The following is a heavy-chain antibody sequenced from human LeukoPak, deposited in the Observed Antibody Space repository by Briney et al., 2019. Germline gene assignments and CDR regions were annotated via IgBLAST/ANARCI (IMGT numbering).Heavy chain of an antibody. D-gene: IGHD6-19*01. V-gene: IGHV3-7*01. CDR3: ARTPLAVAGLRN. J-gene: IGHJ4*02. CDR2: INQDGSEK. Sequence: GRSLRLSCAASGFTFSSYGMHWVRQAPGKGLEWVANINQDGSEKYYVDSVKGRFTISRDNAKNSLYLQMDSLRAEDTAVYYCARTPLAVAGLRNWGQGTLVTVSS. CDR1: GFTFSSYG.